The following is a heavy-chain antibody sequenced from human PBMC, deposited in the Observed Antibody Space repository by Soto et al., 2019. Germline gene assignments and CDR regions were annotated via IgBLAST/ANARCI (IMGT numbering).Heavy chain of an antibody. CDR2: INPNSGGT. J-gene: IGHJ4*02. CDR1: GYTFTGYY. Sequence: ASVKVSCKASGYTFTGYYMHWVRQAPGQGLEWMGWINPNSGGTNYAQKFQGRVTMTRDTSISTAYMELSRLRSDDTAVYYCARLGSGWYQELDYWGQGTLVTVSS. CDR3: ARLGSGWYQELDY. V-gene: IGHV1-2*02. D-gene: IGHD6-19*01.